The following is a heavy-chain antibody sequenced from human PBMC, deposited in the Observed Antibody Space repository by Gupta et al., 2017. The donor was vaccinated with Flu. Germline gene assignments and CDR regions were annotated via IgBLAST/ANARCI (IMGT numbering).Heavy chain of an antibody. J-gene: IGHJ4*02. V-gene: IGHV1-69*01. CDR1: GGTFSSYA. D-gene: IGHD3-22*01. CDR2: IIPIFGTA. Sequence: QVQLVQSGAEVKKPGSSVKVSCKASGGTFSSYAISWVRQAPGQGLEWMGGIIPIFGTANYAQKFQGRVTITADESTSTAYMELSSLRSEDTAVYYCAIDPGYYDSSGYNNELFDYWGQGTLVTVSS. CDR3: AIDPGYYDSSGYNNELFDY.